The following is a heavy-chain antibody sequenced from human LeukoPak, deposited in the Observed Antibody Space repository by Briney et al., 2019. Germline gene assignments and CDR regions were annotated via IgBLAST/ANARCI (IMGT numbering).Heavy chain of an antibody. V-gene: IGHV4-39*07. D-gene: IGHD3-10*01. CDR3: ARARLWFGELLLTWFDP. J-gene: IGHJ5*02. CDR2: IYYSGST. Sequence: SETLSLTCTVSGGSISSSSYYWGWIRQPPGKGLEWIGSIYYSGSTYYNPSLKSRVTISVDTSKNQFSLKLSSVTAADTAVYYCARARLWFGELLLTWFDPWGQGTLVTVSS. CDR1: GGSISSSSYY.